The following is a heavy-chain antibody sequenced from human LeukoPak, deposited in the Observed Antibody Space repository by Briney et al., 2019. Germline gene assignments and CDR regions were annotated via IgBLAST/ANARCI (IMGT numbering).Heavy chain of an antibody. CDR3: AKALGLLWFGELED. CDR1: GFTFSSYG. D-gene: IGHD3-10*01. Sequence: GGSLRLSCAASGFTFSSYGMHWVRQAPGKGLEWVAFIRYDGSNKYYADSVKGRFTISRDNSKNTLYLQMNSLRAEDTAVYYCAKALGLLWFGELEDWGQGTLVTVSS. V-gene: IGHV3-30*02. CDR2: IRYDGSNK. J-gene: IGHJ4*02.